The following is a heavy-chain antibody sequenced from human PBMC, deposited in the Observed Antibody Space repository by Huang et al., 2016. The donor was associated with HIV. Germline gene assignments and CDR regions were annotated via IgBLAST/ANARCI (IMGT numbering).Heavy chain of an antibody. CDR3: ARAVQSTLRGFDV. CDR1: DFTFSGDN. V-gene: IGHV3-21*02. J-gene: IGHJ3*01. D-gene: IGHD2-2*01. CDR2: ISDSGSNI. Sequence: DVQLVESGGGLVKPGGSLRLSCAASDFTFSGDNMNWVRQGPVKGVEWVACISDSGSNIYYADSVKGRFTISRDNAKNSVFLQMNSLRAEDTALYYCARAVQSTLRGFDVWGRGTLVTVSS.